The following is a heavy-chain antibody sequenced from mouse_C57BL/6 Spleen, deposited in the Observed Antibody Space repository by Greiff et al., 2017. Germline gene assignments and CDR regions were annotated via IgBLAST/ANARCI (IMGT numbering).Heavy chain of an antibody. CDR2: IYPGDGDT. CDR1: GYAFSSSW. J-gene: IGHJ4*01. Sequence: LQESGPELVKPGASVKISCKASGYAFSSSWMNWVKQRPGKGLEWIGRIYPGDGDTNYNGKFKGKATLTADKSSSTAYMQLSSLTSEDSAVYFCARTVVAPYYAMDYWGQGTSVTVSS. V-gene: IGHV1-82*01. D-gene: IGHD1-1*01. CDR3: ARTVVAPYYAMDY.